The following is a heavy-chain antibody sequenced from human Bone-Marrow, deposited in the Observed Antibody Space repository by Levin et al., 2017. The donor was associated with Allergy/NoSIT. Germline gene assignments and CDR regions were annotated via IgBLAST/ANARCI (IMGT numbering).Heavy chain of an antibody. V-gene: IGHV3-21*01. Sequence: GESLKISCAASEFSLSDYGMNWVRQAPGKGLEWVSSISSTSGYTYYADSLKGRFTISRDSAKNSLYLQMNSLRVEDTAVYYCARAPLNAAIVSSSWGQGTLVTVSS. CDR3: ARAPLNAAIVSSS. CDR1: EFSLSDYG. J-gene: IGHJ5*02. D-gene: IGHD2/OR15-2a*01. CDR2: ISSTSGYT.